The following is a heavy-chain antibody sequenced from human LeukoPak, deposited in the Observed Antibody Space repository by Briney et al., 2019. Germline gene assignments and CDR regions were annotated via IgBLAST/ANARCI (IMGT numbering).Heavy chain of an antibody. J-gene: IGHJ4*02. CDR3: ARANIVVVPAAMGY. Sequence: GASVKVSCKASGYTFTGYYMHWVRQAPGQGLEWMGWISPNSGGTNYAQKFQGRVTMTRDTSISTAYMELSRLRSDDTAVYYCARANIVVVPAAMGYWGQGTLVTVSS. V-gene: IGHV1-2*02. CDR2: ISPNSGGT. CDR1: GYTFTGYY. D-gene: IGHD2-2*01.